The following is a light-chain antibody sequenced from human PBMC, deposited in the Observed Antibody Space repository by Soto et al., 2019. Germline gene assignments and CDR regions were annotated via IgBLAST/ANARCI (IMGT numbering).Light chain of an antibody. Sequence: DFQITHSPSSLSASVVDRVTITFRASQSISSYLNWYQQKPGKAPKLLIYAASSLQSWVPSRFSGSGSGTDFTLTISSLQPEDFATYYCQQSYSTPPLTFGGGTKVDIK. J-gene: IGKJ4*01. CDR3: QQSYSTPPLT. CDR2: AAS. CDR1: QSISSY. V-gene: IGKV1-39*01.